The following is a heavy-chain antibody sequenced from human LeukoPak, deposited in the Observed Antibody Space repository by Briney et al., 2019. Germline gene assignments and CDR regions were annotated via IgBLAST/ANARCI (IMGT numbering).Heavy chain of an antibody. V-gene: IGHV4-59*08. D-gene: IGHD2-15*01. CDR3: AGGYCSGGSCYFQGENWFDP. J-gene: IGHJ5*02. CDR1: GGSISSYY. Sequence: SETLSLTCTVSGGSISSYYWSWIRQPPGKGLEWTGYIYYSGSSNYNPSLKSRVTISVDTSKNQFSLKLSSVTAADTAVYYCAGGYCSGGSCYFQGENWFDPWGQGTLVTVSS. CDR2: IYYSGSS.